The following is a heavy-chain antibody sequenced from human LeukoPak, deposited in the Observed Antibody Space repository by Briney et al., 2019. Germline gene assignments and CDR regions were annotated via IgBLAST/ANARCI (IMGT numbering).Heavy chain of an antibody. CDR1: GFTFSSYG. J-gene: IGHJ6*03. Sequence: GGSLRLSCAASGFTFSSYGMSWVRQAPGKGLEWVSAISGSGGSTYYADSVKGRFTISRDNSKNTLYLQMNSLRAEDTAVYYCAKDRCSNGIGCFYYYMDVWGKGTTVTISS. CDR3: AKDRCSNGIGCFYYYMDV. CDR2: ISGSGGST. V-gene: IGHV3-23*01. D-gene: IGHD2-8*01.